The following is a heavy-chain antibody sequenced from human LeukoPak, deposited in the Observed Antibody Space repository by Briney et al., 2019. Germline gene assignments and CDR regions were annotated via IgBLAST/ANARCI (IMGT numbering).Heavy chain of an antibody. J-gene: IGHJ4*02. CDR3: TRINYG. CDR1: GFTFSSYW. Sequence: GGSLRLSCAASGFTFSSYWMHWVRQAPGKGLMWDSRINSDGSTTSYADSVKGRFTISRDNAKNTLYLQMNSLRVEDTAVYYCTRINYGWGQGTLVTVSS. CDR2: INSDGSTT. V-gene: IGHV3-74*01. D-gene: IGHD3-16*01.